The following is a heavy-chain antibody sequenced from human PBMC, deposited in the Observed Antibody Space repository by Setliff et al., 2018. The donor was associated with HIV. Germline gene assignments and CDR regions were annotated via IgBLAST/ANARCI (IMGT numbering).Heavy chain of an antibody. Sequence: SETLSLTCTVSDDSISSNYWSWIRQPPGKGLEWIGYIYYSGSTNYNPSLKSHSTMSLDTSKNQFSLKLSSVTAADTAVYYCARAGGSGTYYWFDPWGQGTLVTVSS. V-gene: IGHV4-59*08. D-gene: IGHD3-10*01. J-gene: IGHJ5*02. CDR2: IYYSGST. CDR1: DDSISSNY. CDR3: ARAGGSGTYYWFDP.